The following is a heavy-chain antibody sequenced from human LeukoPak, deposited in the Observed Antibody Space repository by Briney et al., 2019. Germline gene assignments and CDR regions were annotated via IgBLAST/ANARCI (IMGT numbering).Heavy chain of an antibody. J-gene: IGHJ4*02. CDR2: IRSKTHGETI. V-gene: IGHV3-15*07. Sequence: GGSLRLSCAASGFSFNSDWMDWVRQAPGKGLEWVGRIRSKTHGETIDYAAPVRGRFTISRDDSKNTLYLQLNSLRTEDTAVYYCATEVIIAVTGNDSWGQGSLVTVSS. CDR1: GFSFNSDW. D-gene: IGHD6-19*01. CDR3: ATEVIIAVTGNDS.